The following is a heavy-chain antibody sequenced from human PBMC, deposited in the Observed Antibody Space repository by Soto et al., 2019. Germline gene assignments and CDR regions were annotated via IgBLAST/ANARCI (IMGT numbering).Heavy chain of an antibody. CDR2: IYNDGST. CDR1: GITVSSNY. CDR3: XXXXXXXXXXXDXDS. V-gene: IGHV3-66*01. J-gene: IGHJ4*02. Sequence: VQLVESGGDLVQPGGSLRLSCAASGITVSSNYMSWVRQAPGKGPEWVSVIYNDGSTQYADSXKGRFTISXDXSKNXXXXXXXXXXXXXXXXXXXXXXXXXXXXXXDXDSWGQGTLVTVTS.